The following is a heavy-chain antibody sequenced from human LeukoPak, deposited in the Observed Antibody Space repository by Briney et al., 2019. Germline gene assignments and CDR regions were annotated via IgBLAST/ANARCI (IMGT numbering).Heavy chain of an antibody. D-gene: IGHD2-2*01. CDR1: GGSFSGDY. V-gene: IGHV4-34*01. CDR3: ARAPLVVPAAPQGGGRYSWFDP. CDR2: INHSGST. Sequence: SETLSLTCAVYGGSFSGDYRSWIRQPPGKGLECVEEINHSGSTNYDPSLKSRVTISVDTSKNQFSLKLSSVTAADTAVYYCARAPLVVPAAPQGGGRYSWFDPWGQGTLVTVSS. J-gene: IGHJ5*02.